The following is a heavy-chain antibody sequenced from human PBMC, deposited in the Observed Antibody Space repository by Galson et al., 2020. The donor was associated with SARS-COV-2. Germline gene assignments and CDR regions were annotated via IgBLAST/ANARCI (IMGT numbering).Heavy chain of an antibody. CDR2: ISYDGRNE. V-gene: IGHV3-30*18. CDR1: GFTFRNYG. J-gene: IGHJ4*02. CDR3: AKVGREYSGYEYFDH. D-gene: IGHD5-12*01. Sequence: GESLKISCAASGFTFRNYGMHWVRQAPGKGLEWVAFISYDGRNEHYAESVKGRFTISRDHSKNTLYLQMNSLRPEDTAVYYCAKVGREYSGYEYFDHWGQGTQVTVSS.